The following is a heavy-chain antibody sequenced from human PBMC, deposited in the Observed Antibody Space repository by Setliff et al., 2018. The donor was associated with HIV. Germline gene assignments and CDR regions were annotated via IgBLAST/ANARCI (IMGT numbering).Heavy chain of an antibody. D-gene: IGHD1-26*01. CDR3: ARELQWSRDSGREEDY. CDR1: GFTFSNYW. Sequence: PGGSLRLSCAASGFTFSNYWMSWVRQAPGKGLEWVANIKQDGSEKNYVDSVKGRFTISRDNAKNSLYMKMNSLRAEDTAVYYCARELQWSRDSGREEDYWGQGTLVTVSS. CDR2: IKQDGSEK. J-gene: IGHJ4*02. V-gene: IGHV3-7*01.